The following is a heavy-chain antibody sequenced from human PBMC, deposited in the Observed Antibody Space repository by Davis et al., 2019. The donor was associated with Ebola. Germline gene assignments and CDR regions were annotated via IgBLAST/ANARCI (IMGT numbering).Heavy chain of an antibody. V-gene: IGHV3-30-3*01. CDR2: ISYDGSNK. CDR3: ARLFTTYYYGSGSYIVALGYFDY. J-gene: IGHJ4*02. Sequence: PGGSLRLSCAASGFTFSSYAMHWVRQAPGKGLEWVAVISYDGSNKYYADSVKGRFTISRDNSKNTLYLQMNSLRAEDTAVYYCARLFTTYYYGSGSYIVALGYFDYWGQGTLVTVSS. CDR1: GFTFSSYA. D-gene: IGHD3-10*01.